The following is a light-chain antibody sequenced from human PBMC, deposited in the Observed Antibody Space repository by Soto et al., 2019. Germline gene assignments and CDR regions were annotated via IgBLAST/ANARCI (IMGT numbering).Light chain of an antibody. J-gene: IGLJ2*01. Sequence: QSALTQPASVSGSPGQSITISCIGTSSDVGGSDYVSWYQQHPGKAPKLVIYDVSNRPSGVSDRFSGSKSGNTASLTISGLQAEDKADYYCCSYTRSNSLVLFGGGTKLTVL. CDR2: DVS. V-gene: IGLV2-14*01. CDR3: CSYTRSNSLVL. CDR1: SSDVGGSDY.